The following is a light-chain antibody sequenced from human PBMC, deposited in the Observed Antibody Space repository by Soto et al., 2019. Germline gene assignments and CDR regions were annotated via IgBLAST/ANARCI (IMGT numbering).Light chain of an antibody. CDR2: MDS. CDR3: QQSYITPYT. CDR1: QTFSNY. J-gene: IGKJ2*01. Sequence: DIQMTQSPSSLSASVGDRVTITCRASQTFSNYLNWYQQKPGKAPRLLIYMDSTLQRGVTSRFSGSGSGTDFTLTIRSLQPEDSAIYYCQQSYITPYTFGQGTKLEI. V-gene: IGKV1-39*01.